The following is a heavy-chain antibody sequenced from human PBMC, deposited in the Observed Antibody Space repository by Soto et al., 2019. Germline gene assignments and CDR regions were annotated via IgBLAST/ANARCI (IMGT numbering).Heavy chain of an antibody. D-gene: IGHD2-2*02. CDR1: GFTFSSYS. CDR3: ERIPYPPDYYYYGMDV. CDR2: ISSSSSTI. V-gene: IGHV3-48*01. Sequence: EVQLVESGGGLVQPGGSLRLSCAASGFTFSSYSMNWVRQAPGKGLEWVSYISSSSSTIYYADSVKGRFTISRDNAKNSLYLQMNSLRGEDTAVYYCERIPYPPDYYYYGMDVWGQGTTVTVSS. J-gene: IGHJ6*02.